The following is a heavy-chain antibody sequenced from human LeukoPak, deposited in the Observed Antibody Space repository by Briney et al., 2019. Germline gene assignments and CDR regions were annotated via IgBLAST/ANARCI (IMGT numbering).Heavy chain of an antibody. CDR2: IYYSGST. D-gene: IGHD3-16*01. CDR3: ARFTPQGYGWGGYNRFDP. Sequence: SETLSLTCTVSGGSISSYYWNWLRQPPGKGLEWVGYIYYSGSTNYNPSLKSRVTISVDTSKNQFSLNLTSVTAADTAVYYCARFTPQGYGWGGYNRFDPWGQGTLVTVSS. J-gene: IGHJ5*02. V-gene: IGHV4-59*01. CDR1: GGSISSYY.